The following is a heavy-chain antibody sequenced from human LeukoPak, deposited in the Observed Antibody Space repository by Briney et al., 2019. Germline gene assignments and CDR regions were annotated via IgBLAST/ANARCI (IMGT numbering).Heavy chain of an antibody. Sequence: PSETLSLTCTVSGGSISSYYWSWIRQPPGKGLEWIGYIYYSGSTNYNPSLKSRVTISVDTSKNQFSLKLSSVTAADTAVHYCARFQYDSSGYYFDYWGQGTLVTVSS. J-gene: IGHJ4*02. CDR2: IYYSGST. D-gene: IGHD3-22*01. V-gene: IGHV4-59*01. CDR1: GGSISSYY. CDR3: ARFQYDSSGYYFDY.